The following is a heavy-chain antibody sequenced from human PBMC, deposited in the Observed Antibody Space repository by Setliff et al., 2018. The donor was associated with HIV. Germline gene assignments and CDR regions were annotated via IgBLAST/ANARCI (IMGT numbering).Heavy chain of an antibody. CDR2: IYYSGST. Sequence: SETLSLTCTVSGGSISSYYWSWIRQPPGKGLEWTGYIYYSGSTNYNPSLKSRVTISVDTSKNQFSLKLSSVTAADTAVYYCARGSRYGGMDVWGKGTTVTVSS. J-gene: IGHJ6*03. CDR3: ARGSRYGGMDV. V-gene: IGHV4-59*01. D-gene: IGHD5-12*01. CDR1: GGSISSYY.